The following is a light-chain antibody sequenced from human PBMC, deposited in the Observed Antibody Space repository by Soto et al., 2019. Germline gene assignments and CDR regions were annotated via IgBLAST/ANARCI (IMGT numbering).Light chain of an antibody. CDR1: SSDVGAYNY. Sequence: QSALTQPASVSGSPGQSITISCTGTSSDVGAYNYVSWHQQHPGKAPKLMIYDVSNRPSGVSNRFSGSKSGNTASLTISGLQAEDEADYHCSSYTSNNTLLVFGGGTKLTVL. V-gene: IGLV2-14*01. CDR2: DVS. CDR3: SSYTSNNTLLV. J-gene: IGLJ2*01.